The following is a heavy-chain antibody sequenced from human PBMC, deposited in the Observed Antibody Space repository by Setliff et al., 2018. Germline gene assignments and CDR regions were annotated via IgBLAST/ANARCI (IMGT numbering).Heavy chain of an antibody. CDR2: TIPIFGTA. D-gene: IGHD1-26*01. J-gene: IGHJ4*02. CDR1: GGTFSSYA. V-gene: IGHV1-69*05. Sequence: ASVKVSCKASGGTFSSYAISWVRQAPGQGLAWMGGTIPIFGTANYAQKFQGRVTRSTDESTSTAYMELSSLRSEDTAVYYCARGSRGGWYSSYYFDYWGQGTLVTVSS. CDR3: ARGSRGGWYSSYYFDY.